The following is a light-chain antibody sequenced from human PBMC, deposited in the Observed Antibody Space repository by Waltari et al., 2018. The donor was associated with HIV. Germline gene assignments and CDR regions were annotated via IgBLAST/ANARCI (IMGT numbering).Light chain of an antibody. CDR2: DTF. Sequence: DVKMTQSPLSLSASVGDRVTITCRASQHIRNYLAWFQQKAGKAPKSLIYDTFTLQNGVPSRFSGSGSGTDFTLTISSLQAEDFGTYYCQQYGSYPPTFGQGTKVEI. V-gene: IGKV1-16*01. CDR3: QQYGSYPPT. J-gene: IGKJ1*01. CDR1: QHIRNY.